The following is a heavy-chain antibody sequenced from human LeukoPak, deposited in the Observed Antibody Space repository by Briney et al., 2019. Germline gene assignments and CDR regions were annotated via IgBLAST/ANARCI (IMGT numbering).Heavy chain of an antibody. CDR2: ISSSSSTI. Sequence: GGSLRLSCAASGFTFSSYSMNWVRQAPGKGLEWVSYISSSSSTIYYADSVKGRFTISRDNSKNTLYLQMNSLRAEDTAVYYCAKQPYDSSGYLDYWGQGTLVTVSS. CDR3: AKQPYDSSGYLDY. V-gene: IGHV3-48*01. J-gene: IGHJ4*02. CDR1: GFTFSSYS. D-gene: IGHD3-22*01.